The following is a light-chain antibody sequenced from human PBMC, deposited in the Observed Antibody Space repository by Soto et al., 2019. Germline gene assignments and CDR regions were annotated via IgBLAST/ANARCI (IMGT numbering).Light chain of an antibody. CDR1: QSVSSN. Sequence: EIVMTQSPATLSVSPGERATLSCRASQSVSSNLAWYQQKPGQAPRLLIYGASTRATGIPARFSGSGSGTEFTLTISSLQSEDFAVYYCQQYHNWPYTFGQGTKVDIK. V-gene: IGKV3-15*01. J-gene: IGKJ2*01. CDR2: GAS. CDR3: QQYHNWPYT.